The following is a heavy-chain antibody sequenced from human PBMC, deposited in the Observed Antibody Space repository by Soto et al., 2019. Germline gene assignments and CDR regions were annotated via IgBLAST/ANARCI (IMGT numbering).Heavy chain of an antibody. CDR2: ISYDGSNK. CDR3: AKDPEGAVAGYY. Sequence: PGGSLRLSCAASGFTFSSYGMYWVRQAPGKGLEWVAVISYDGSNKYYADSVKGRFTISRDNSKNTLYLQMNSLRAEDTAVYYCAKDPEGAVAGYYWGQGTLVTVSS. V-gene: IGHV3-30*18. D-gene: IGHD6-19*01. J-gene: IGHJ4*02. CDR1: GFTFSSYG.